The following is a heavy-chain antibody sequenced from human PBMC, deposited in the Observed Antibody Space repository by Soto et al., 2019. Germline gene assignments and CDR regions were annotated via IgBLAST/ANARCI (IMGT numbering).Heavy chain of an antibody. D-gene: IGHD6-19*01. Sequence: PSQTQSLTCTVSGGSVSSRSYYWSCIRKPPGKGLEWIGYIYYSGSTNYNPSLKSRVTISVDTSKNQFSLKLTSVTAADTAVYYCATVPRGYSSGWYTLFDYWGQGTLVTVSS. V-gene: IGHV4-61*01. CDR3: ATVPRGYSSGWYTLFDY. J-gene: IGHJ4*02. CDR2: IYYSGST. CDR1: GGSVSSRSYY.